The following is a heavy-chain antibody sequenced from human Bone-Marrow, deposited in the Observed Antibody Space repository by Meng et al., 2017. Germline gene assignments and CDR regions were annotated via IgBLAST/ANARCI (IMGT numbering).Heavy chain of an antibody. CDR2: INSDGSST. CDR1: SNKY. D-gene: IGHD5-12*01. J-gene: IGHJ2*01. V-gene: IGHV3-74*01. CDR3: ARVVSSGYYWYFDL. Sequence: SNKYMRWVRQAPGKGLDWVSRINSDGSSTSYADSVKGRFTISRDNAKNTLYLQMNSLRAEDTAVYYCARVVSSGYYWYFDLWGRGTLVTVSS.